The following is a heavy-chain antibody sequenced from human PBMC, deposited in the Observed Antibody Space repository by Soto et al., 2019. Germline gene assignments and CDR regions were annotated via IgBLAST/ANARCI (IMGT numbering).Heavy chain of an antibody. V-gene: IGHV5-51*01. CDR1: GYSFTTYW. Sequence: PGEALKISCKGSGYSFTTYWIGWVRQMPGKGLEWMGIIYPGDSDTRFSPSFQGQVTISADKSISTAYLQWSSLKASDTAMYYCASPGPQGYSYVPNWGQGTLVSASS. CDR2: IYPGDSDT. J-gene: IGHJ4*02. D-gene: IGHD5-18*01. CDR3: ASPGPQGYSYVPN.